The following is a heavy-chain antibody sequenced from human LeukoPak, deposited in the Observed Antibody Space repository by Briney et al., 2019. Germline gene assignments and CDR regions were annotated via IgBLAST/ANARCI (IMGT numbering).Heavy chain of an antibody. D-gene: IGHD5-18*01. CDR1: GFTFSSYA. CDR2: ISGGGGST. V-gene: IGHV3-23*01. Sequence: GGSLRLSCAASGFTFSSYAMSWVRQAPGKGLEWVSGISGGGGSTYDADSVKGRFTISRDNAKNSLYLQMNSLRAEDTAVYYCARDTAMGAYYYGMDVWGQGTTVTVSS. CDR3: ARDTAMGAYYYGMDV. J-gene: IGHJ6*02.